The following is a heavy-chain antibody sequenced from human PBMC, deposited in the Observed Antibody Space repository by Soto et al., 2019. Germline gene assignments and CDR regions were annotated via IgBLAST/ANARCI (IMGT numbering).Heavy chain of an antibody. CDR1: GGSISSGGYY. V-gene: IGHV4-31*03. CDR3: ARVTLPPGGDCSSTSCYAGWPYGMDV. D-gene: IGHD2-2*01. Sequence: QVQLQESGPGLVKPSQTLSLTCTVSGGSISSGGYYWSWIRQHPGKGLEWIGYIYYSGSTYYNPSLKSRVTISVDTSKNQFSLKLRSVTAADTAVYYCARVTLPPGGDCSSTSCYAGWPYGMDVWCQGTTVTVSS. J-gene: IGHJ6*02. CDR2: IYYSGST.